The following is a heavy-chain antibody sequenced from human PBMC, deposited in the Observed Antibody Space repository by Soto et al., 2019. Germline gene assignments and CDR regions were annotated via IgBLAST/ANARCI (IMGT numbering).Heavy chain of an antibody. Sequence: SETLSLTCTVSGGSISSYYWSWIRQPPGKGLEWIGYIYYSGSTNYNPSLKSRVTISVDTSKNQFSLKLSSVTAADTAVYYCARQPSYGDYGPAYYYYYMDVWGKGTTVTVSS. CDR1: GGSISSYY. CDR2: IYYSGST. V-gene: IGHV4-59*08. CDR3: ARQPSYGDYGPAYYYYYMDV. J-gene: IGHJ6*03. D-gene: IGHD4-17*01.